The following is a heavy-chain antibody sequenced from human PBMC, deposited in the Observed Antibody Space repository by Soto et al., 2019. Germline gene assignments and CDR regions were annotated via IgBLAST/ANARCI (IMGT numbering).Heavy chain of an antibody. CDR1: GFTFSSFE. CDR2: ISTTGNTK. D-gene: IGHD6-13*01. Sequence: HPGGSLRLSCTASGFTFSSFEINWVRQAPGKGLEWISYISTTGNTKYYADSLRGRFTISRDNARNTVYLQMDSLRDEDTALYYCAREVSIAGAPDAFDAWGQGTMVTVSS. J-gene: IGHJ3*01. CDR3: AREVSIAGAPDAFDA. V-gene: IGHV3-48*03.